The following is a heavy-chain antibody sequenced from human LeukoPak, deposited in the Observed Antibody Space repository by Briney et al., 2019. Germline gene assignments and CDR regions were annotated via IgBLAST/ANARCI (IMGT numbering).Heavy chain of an antibody. CDR1: GFIFSTYW. D-gene: IGHD3-22*01. CDR3: ARYNGEPITMIHYGMDV. CDR2: ITVDGSEK. J-gene: IGHJ6*02. V-gene: IGHV3-7*03. Sequence: GGSLRLSCAASGFIFSTYWMSWVRQAPGKGLEWVANITVDGSEKHYVDSVKGRFTISRDTAKNSLYLQMNSLRAEDTAVYYCARYNGEPITMIHYGMDVWGQGTTVTVSS.